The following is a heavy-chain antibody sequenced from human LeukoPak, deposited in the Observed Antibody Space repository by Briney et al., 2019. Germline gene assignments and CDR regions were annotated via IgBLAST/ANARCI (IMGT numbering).Heavy chain of an antibody. CDR1: GGSISSSSYY. Sequence: SETLSLTCTVSGGSISSSSYYWGWIRQPPGKGLEWIGSIYYSGSTYYNPSLKSRVTISVDTSKNQFSLKLSSVTAADTAVYYCASRGTMIVADAFDIWGQGTMVTVSS. D-gene: IGHD3-22*01. CDR3: ASRGTMIVADAFDI. V-gene: IGHV4-39*07. J-gene: IGHJ3*02. CDR2: IYYSGST.